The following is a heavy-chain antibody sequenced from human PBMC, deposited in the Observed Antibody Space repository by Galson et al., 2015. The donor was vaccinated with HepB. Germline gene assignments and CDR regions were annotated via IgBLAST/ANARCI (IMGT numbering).Heavy chain of an antibody. CDR3: TRDARIAAAYETYYFDY. D-gene: IGHD6-13*01. CDR1: GFTFGDYA. V-gene: IGHV3-49*03. CDR2: IRSKAYGGTT. Sequence: SLRLSCAASGFTFGDYAMSWFRQAPGKGLEWVGFIRSKAYGGTTEYAASVKGRFTISRDDSKSIAYLQMNSLKTEDTAVYYCTRDARIAAAYETYYFDYWGQGTLVTVSS. J-gene: IGHJ4*02.